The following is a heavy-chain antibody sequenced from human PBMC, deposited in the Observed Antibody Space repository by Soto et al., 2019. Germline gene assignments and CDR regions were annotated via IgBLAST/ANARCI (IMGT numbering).Heavy chain of an antibody. D-gene: IGHD6-19*01. CDR2: INPNSGET. Sequence: QVLLVQSGAEVKKPGASLKVSCKASGYTFIAYYIHWVRQVPGQGLEWMGRINPNSGETNYPQKFQGWVTLTRDTSINPAYMELSRLRPDDTAVYYCARNPSGSHYYYGLDVWGQGTTVTVSS. CDR3: ARNPSGSHYYYGLDV. V-gene: IGHV1-2*04. J-gene: IGHJ6*02. CDR1: GYTFIAYY.